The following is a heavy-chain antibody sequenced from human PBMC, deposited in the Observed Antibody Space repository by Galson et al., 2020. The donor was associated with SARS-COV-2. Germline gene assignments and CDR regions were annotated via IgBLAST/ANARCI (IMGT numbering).Heavy chain of an antibody. J-gene: IGHJ4*02. D-gene: IGHD6-19*01. V-gene: IGHV3-33*01. CDR3: ARDPPDSGWALAW. CDR2: IWSDENKK. Sequence: GESLKISCAASGFNFRMDAMHWVRQAPGKGLEWVAMIWSDENKKFYADSVRGRFTISRDNSQNTVYLQMSGLRVEDTAVYFCARDPPDSGWALAWWGQGTLVTVSS. CDR1: GFNFRMDA.